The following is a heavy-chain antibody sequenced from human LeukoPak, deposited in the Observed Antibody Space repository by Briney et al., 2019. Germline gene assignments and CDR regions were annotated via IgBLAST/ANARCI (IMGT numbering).Heavy chain of an antibody. D-gene: IGHD3-10*01. Sequence: GGSLRLSCAASGFTFSSYTMNWVRQAPGKGLEWVSSITRSSSFIYYADSVKGRFTISRDNAKNSLYLLMNSLRAEDTAVYYCAKGGPGSSKSITLVRGTRRYYYYLDVWGKGTTVTISS. V-gene: IGHV3-21*04. J-gene: IGHJ6*03. CDR1: GFTFSSYT. CDR2: ITRSSSFI. CDR3: AKGGPGSSKSITLVRGTRRYYYYLDV.